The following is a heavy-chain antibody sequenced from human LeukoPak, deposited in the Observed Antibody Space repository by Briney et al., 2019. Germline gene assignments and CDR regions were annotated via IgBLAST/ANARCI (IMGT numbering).Heavy chain of an antibody. D-gene: IGHD6-6*01. CDR3: ARRYSNSSEGFDY. Sequence: ASVKVSCKTSGYTFSSFDVIWVRQAPGQGLEWMGWINPNGGGTNYAGKLQGRVTMTRDTSITTAYMDLTSLRSDDTAMFYCARRYSNSSEGFDYWGQGTLVTVSS. CDR2: INPNGGGT. V-gene: IGHV1-2*02. CDR1: GYTFSSFD. J-gene: IGHJ4*02.